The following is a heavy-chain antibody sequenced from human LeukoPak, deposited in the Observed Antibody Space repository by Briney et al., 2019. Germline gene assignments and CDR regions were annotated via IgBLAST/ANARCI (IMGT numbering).Heavy chain of an antibody. Sequence: GQSLRLSCAASGFTFSSYAMNWVRQAPGKGLEWVSAISGDGASTYYANSVKGRFTISRDNSKNTLYLQLTSLRAEDTAVYYCAKIESGSNSGNWGQGTLVTVSS. V-gene: IGHV3-23*01. J-gene: IGHJ4*02. D-gene: IGHD3-10*01. CDR3: AKIESGSNSGN. CDR2: ISGDGAST. CDR1: GFTFSSYA.